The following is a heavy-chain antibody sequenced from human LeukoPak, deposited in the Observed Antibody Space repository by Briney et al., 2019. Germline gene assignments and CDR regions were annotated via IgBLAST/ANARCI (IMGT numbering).Heavy chain of an antibody. Sequence: ASVKVSCKASGYTFTSYYMHWVRQAPGQGLEWMGIINPSGGSTSYAQKFQGRVTMTRDTSTSTVYMELSSLRSEDTAVYYCARSRSSYCSSTSCYGYFDYWGQGTLVTVSS. CDR2: INPSGGST. V-gene: IGHV1-46*01. J-gene: IGHJ4*02. CDR1: GYTFTSYY. CDR3: ARSRSSYCSSTSCYGYFDY. D-gene: IGHD2-2*01.